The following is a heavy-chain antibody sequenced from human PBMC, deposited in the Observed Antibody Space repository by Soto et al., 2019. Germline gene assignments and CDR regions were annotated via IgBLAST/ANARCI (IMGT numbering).Heavy chain of an antibody. J-gene: IGHJ4*02. Sequence: GASVKVSCKASGYTFTSYGISWVRQAPGQGLEWMGWISPFYGNTNYAQKLQGRVTMTADESTSTAYMELSSLRSEDTAVYYCARNLGHYDFWSGYSDYWGQGTLVTVSS. CDR2: ISPFYGNT. CDR3: ARNLGHYDFWSGYSDY. D-gene: IGHD3-3*01. CDR1: GYTFTSYG. V-gene: IGHV1-18*01.